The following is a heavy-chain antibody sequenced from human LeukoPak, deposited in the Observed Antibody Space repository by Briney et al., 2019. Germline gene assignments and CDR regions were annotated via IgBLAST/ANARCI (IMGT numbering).Heavy chain of an antibody. D-gene: IGHD3-10*01. V-gene: IGHV3-21*01. CDR3: NPYYGSGSRFDY. Sequence: GGSLRLSCAASGFTFSSYSMNWVRQAPGKELEWVSSISSSSSYIYYADSVKGRFAISRDNAKNSLYLQMNSLRAEDTAVYYCNPYYGSGSRFDYWGQGTLVTVSS. CDR1: GFTFSSYS. CDR2: ISSSSSYI. J-gene: IGHJ4*02.